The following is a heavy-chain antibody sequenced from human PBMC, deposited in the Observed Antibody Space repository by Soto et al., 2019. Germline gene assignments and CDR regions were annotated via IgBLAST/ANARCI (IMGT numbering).Heavy chain of an antibody. Sequence: EVQLVESGGGLVKPGGSLRLSCAASGFTFSSYGMNWVRQAPGKGLEWVSFISISSSYIYYADSVKGRFTISRDNAKNSLYLQMNSLRAEDTAVYYCARDPYYYGSASLYFEYWGQGTLVTVSS. D-gene: IGHD3-10*01. J-gene: IGHJ4*02. V-gene: IGHV3-21*01. CDR2: ISISSSYI. CDR3: ARDPYYYGSASLYFEY. CDR1: GFTFSSYG.